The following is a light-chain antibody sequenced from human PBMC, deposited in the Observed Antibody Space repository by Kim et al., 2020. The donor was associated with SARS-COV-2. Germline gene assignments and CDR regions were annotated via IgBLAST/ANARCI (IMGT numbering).Light chain of an antibody. J-gene: IGKJ1*01. CDR1: QSVLYSSNNKNY. CDR3: QQYQITPPT. Sequence: ATINCKSSQSVLYSSNNKNYLAWYQQKPGQPPKLIIYWASIRESGVPDRFSGSGSGTDFTLTISSLQTEDVAVYYCQQYQITPPTFGQGTKVEIK. V-gene: IGKV4-1*01. CDR2: WAS.